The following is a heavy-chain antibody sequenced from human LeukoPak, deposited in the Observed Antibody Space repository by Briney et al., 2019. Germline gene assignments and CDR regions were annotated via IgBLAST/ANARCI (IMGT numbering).Heavy chain of an antibody. CDR3: ARQLAVAGLSHFDY. CDR2: IYYSGST. Sequence: SETLSLTCTVPGGSISSYYWSWIRQPPGKGLEWIGYIYYSGSTNYNPSLKSRVTISVDTSKNQFSLKLSSVTAADTAVYYCARQLAVAGLSHFDYWGQGTLVTVSS. D-gene: IGHD6-19*01. J-gene: IGHJ4*02. CDR1: GGSISSYY. V-gene: IGHV4-59*08.